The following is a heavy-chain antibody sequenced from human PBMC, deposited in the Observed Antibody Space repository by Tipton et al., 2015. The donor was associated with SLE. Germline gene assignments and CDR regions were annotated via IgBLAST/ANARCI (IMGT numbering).Heavy chain of an antibody. D-gene: IGHD4-17*01. J-gene: IGHJ5*02. Sequence: SLRLSCAASGFTFSSYGMSWVRQAPGKGLEWVSSISSSSSYIYYADSVKGRFTISRDNAKNSLYLQMNSLRAEDTAVYYCARSPSARYGETGWFDPWGQGTLVTVSS. CDR1: GFTFSSYG. CDR2: ISSSSSYI. CDR3: ARSPSARYGETGWFDP. V-gene: IGHV3-21*01.